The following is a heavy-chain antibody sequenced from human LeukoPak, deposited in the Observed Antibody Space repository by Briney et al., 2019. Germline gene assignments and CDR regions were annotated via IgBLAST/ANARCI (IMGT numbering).Heavy chain of an antibody. CDR1: GGSVSSGSYY. V-gene: IGHV4-61*01. D-gene: IGHD1-26*01. J-gene: IGHJ6*03. CDR2: IYYSGST. Sequence: SETLSLTCTVSGGSVSSGSYYWSWIRQPPGKGLEWIGYIYYSGSTNYNPSLKSRVTISVDTSNNQFSLKLSSVTAADTAVYYCARDGRKSGYYMDVWGKGTTVTVSS. CDR3: ARDGRKSGYYMDV.